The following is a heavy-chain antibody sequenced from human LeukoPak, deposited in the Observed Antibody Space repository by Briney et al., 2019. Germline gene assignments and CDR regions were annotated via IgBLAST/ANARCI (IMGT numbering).Heavy chain of an antibody. CDR3: AKVHMVRGQYYYYGMDV. J-gene: IGHJ6*02. D-gene: IGHD3-10*01. CDR2: ISGSGGST. V-gene: IGHV3-23*01. CDR1: GFTFSSYA. Sequence: GGSLRLSCAASGFTFSSYAMSWVRQAPGEGLEWVSAISGSGGSTYYADSVKGRFTISRDNFKNTLYLQMNSLRAEDTAVYYCAKVHMVRGQYYYYGMDVWGQGTTVTVSS.